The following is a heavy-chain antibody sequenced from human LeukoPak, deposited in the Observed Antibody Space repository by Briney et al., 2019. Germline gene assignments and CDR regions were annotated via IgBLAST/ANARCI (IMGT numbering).Heavy chain of an antibody. V-gene: IGHV3-23*01. J-gene: IGHJ4*02. Sequence: PGGSLRLSCAVSGITLSNYAMTWVRQAPGQGLEWVAGISGSGGGTNYADSVKGRFTTSRGNSKNTMYLQMNNLRVDDTAVYFCAKRGVVIRVILVGFHKEAYYFDSWGQGALVTVSS. CDR2: ISGSGGGT. CDR1: GITLSNYA. CDR3: AKRGVVIRVILVGFHKEAYYFDS. D-gene: IGHD3-22*01.